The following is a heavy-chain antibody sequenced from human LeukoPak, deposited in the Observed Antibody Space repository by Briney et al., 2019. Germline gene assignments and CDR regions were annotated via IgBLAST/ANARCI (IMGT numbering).Heavy chain of an antibody. Sequence: SQTLSLTGPVPGASISSGRYYWSWIRQPAGKGLEWIGRIYTRGSTNYIPSLRSRVTIPVDTSKNQFSLKLSSVTAADTAVYYCARDRPGYSSGWFNWFDPWGQGTLVTVSS. CDR2: IYTRGST. V-gene: IGHV4-61*02. CDR3: ARDRPGYSSGWFNWFDP. J-gene: IGHJ5*02. CDR1: GASISSGRYY. D-gene: IGHD6-19*01.